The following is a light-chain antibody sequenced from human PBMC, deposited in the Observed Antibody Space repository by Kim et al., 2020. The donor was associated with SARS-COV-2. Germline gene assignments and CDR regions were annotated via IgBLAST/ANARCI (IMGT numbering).Light chain of an antibody. CDR2: TNN. V-gene: IGLV1-44*01. CDR3: AAWDDSLNGVV. Sequence: GQRVTISCSGSSSNIGDKAVNWYQQLPGTGPKLLIYTNNRRPSGVPDRFSGSKSGTSASLAISGLQSEDEADYYCAAWDDSLNGVVFGGGTKLTVL. J-gene: IGLJ2*01. CDR1: SSNIGDKA.